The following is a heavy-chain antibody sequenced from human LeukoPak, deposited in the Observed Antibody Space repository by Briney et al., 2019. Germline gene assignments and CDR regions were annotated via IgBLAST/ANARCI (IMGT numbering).Heavy chain of an antibody. V-gene: IGHV3-30-3*01. CDR2: ISYDGSNK. CDR3: ARGELFDY. J-gene: IGHJ4*02. Sequence: GGSLRLSCAASGFTFSSYARHWVRQAPGKGLEWVAAISYDGSNKYYAHSVKGRFTTSRDNSKNTLYLQMNSLRAEDTAVYYCARGELFDYWGQGTLVTVSS. CDR1: GFTFSSYA. D-gene: IGHD1-26*01.